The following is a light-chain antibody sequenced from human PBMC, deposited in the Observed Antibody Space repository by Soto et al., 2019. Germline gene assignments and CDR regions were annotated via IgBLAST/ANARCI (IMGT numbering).Light chain of an antibody. CDR3: QQYNSYST. V-gene: IGKV1-5*03. CDR2: KAS. CDR1: QSISSW. J-gene: IGKJ2*01. Sequence: DIQMTQPPSTLSASLGDRVTITCRASQSISSWLAWYQQKPGKAPNLLIYKASSLESGVPSRFSGSGSGTEFTLTISSLQPDDFATYYCQQYNSYSTFGQGTKLEIK.